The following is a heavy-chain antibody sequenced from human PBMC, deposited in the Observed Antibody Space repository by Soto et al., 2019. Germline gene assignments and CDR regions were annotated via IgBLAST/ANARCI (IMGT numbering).Heavy chain of an antibody. CDR1: GFTFSNCV. J-gene: IGHJ4*02. Sequence: GGSLRLSCETSGFTFSNCVMTWVRQPPGKRLEWVSVITTNGHTAYADSVKGRFTISRDNSKNTAYLQMNSLRPEDTGVYYGAKGLLNGRWYAAEWGQGTLVTVSS. V-gene: IGHV3-23*01. CDR2: ITTNGHT. CDR3: AKGLLNGRWYAAE. D-gene: IGHD6-13*01.